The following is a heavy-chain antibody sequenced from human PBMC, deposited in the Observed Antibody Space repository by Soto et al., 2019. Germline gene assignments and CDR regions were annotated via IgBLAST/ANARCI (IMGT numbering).Heavy chain of an antibody. CDR3: AESLESGDDLGYFDL. CDR2: ISYDGSNK. Sequence: QVQLVESGGGVVQPGRSLRLSCAASGFTFSSYGMHWVRQAPGKGLEWVAVISYDGSNKYYADSVKGRFTISRDNSKNTLYVQMNSLSAEDTAVYYCAESLESGDDLGYFDLWGRGTLVTVSS. J-gene: IGHJ2*01. D-gene: IGHD4-17*01. CDR1: GFTFSSYG. V-gene: IGHV3-30*18.